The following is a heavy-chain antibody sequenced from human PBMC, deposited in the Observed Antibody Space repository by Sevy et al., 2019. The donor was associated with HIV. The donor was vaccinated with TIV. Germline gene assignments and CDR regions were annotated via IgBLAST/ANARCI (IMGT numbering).Heavy chain of an antibody. CDR2: IKDDGSEK. CDR1: GFTFGDYW. V-gene: IGHV3-7*01. Sequence: GGSLRLSCAVSGFTFGDYWMTWVRQAPGKGLEWVANIKDDGSEKYYVDFVKGRFTISRDNAKNSLYLQMNSLRAEDTAVYYCARKMELLVPDYWGQGTLVTVSS. J-gene: IGHJ4*02. D-gene: IGHD2-21*02. CDR3: ARKMELLVPDY.